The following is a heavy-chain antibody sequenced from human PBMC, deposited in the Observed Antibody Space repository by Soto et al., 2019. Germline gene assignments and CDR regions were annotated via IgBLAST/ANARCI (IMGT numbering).Heavy chain of an antibody. V-gene: IGHV4-31*03. CDR3: ARVGSTGDYYYYYGMDV. CDR2: IYYSGRT. Sequence: LSLTCTVSGGSISSGGYYWSWIRKHPGKCLEWIGYIYYSGRTYYNPSLKSRVTISVDTSKNQFSLKLSSVTAADTAVYYCARVGSTGDYYYYYGMDVWGQGTTVTVSS. CDR1: GGSISSGGYY. D-gene: IGHD7-27*01. J-gene: IGHJ6*02.